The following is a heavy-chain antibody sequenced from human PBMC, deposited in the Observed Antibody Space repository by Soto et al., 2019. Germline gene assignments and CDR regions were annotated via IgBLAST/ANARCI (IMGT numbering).Heavy chain of an antibody. J-gene: IGHJ5*02. CDR1: AGSIGPHW. CDR2: TDYSGST. Sequence: PSETFSLTCTVSAGSIGPHWSTWRRPPPGKRLEWIGATDYSGSTNYNPSLKSRVTISVDPSKNPFSLRLTSVTAADTAVYYCARGPAYTIFGVVRWFDLWGQGTLVTVSS. D-gene: IGHD3-3*01. CDR3: ARGPAYTIFGVVRWFDL. V-gene: IGHV4-59*11.